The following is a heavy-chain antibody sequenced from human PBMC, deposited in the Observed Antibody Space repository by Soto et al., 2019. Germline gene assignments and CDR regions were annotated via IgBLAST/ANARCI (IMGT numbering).Heavy chain of an antibody. D-gene: IGHD3-10*01. V-gene: IGHV1-3*01. J-gene: IGHJ6*02. Sequence: ASVKVSCKASGYTFTSYAMHWVRQAPGQRLEWMGWINAGNGNTKYSQKFQDRVTITRDTSASTAYMELSSLRSEDTAVYYCARERGPYYYGSGSYYIAPYYYGMDVWGQGTTVTVSS. CDR3: ARERGPYYYGSGSYYIAPYYYGMDV. CDR1: GYTFTSYA. CDR2: INAGNGNT.